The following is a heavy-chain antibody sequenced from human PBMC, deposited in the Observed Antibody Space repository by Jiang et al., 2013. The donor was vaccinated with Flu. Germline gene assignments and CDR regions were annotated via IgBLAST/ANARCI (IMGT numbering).Heavy chain of an antibody. CDR3: ARMEIHSTPSYYYYGMDV. D-gene: IGHD5-18*01. CDR1: GFTFSTYA. Sequence: VQLLESGGGVVQPGRSLRVSCAASGFTFSTYAMHWVRQAPGKGLEWVAVISYDGNNKFYAGSVKGRFTIFRDNSKNTLYLQMSSLRAEDTAVYYCARMEIHSTPSYYYYGMDVWGQGTTVTVSS. V-gene: IGHV3-30*04. J-gene: IGHJ6*02. CDR2: ISYDGNNK.